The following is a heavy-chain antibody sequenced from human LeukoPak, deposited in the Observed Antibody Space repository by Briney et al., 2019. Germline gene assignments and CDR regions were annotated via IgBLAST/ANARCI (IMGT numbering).Heavy chain of an antibody. V-gene: IGHV4-34*01. D-gene: IGHD1-26*01. CDR3: ARLIVGTSTRFDY. CDR2: RNHSGST. CDR1: GGSFRSDY. J-gene: IGHJ4*02. Sequence: PSETLSLTCAVYGGSFRSDYWTWVRQPPGKGLEWIGERNHSGSTNYNPSLKSRVTISIDKSKNQFSLKLSSVTAADTAVYYCARLIVGTSTRFDYWGQGTLVTVSS.